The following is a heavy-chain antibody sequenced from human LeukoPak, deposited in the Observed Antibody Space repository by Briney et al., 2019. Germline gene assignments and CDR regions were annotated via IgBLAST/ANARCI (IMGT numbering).Heavy chain of an antibody. CDR3: ARDLNWNYGFDY. D-gene: IGHD1-7*01. V-gene: IGHV4-39*07. CDR2: IYYSGST. Sequence: SETLSLTCTVSGGSISSSSYYWGWIRQPPGKGLEWIGSIYYSGSTNYNPSLKSRVTISVDKSKNQFSLKLSSVTAADTAVYYCARDLNWNYGFDYWGQGTLVTVSS. CDR1: GGSISSSSYY. J-gene: IGHJ4*02.